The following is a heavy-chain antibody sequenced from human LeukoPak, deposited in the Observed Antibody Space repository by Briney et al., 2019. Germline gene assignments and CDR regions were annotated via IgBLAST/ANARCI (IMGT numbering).Heavy chain of an antibody. CDR1: GGSISSYY. D-gene: IGHD6-19*01. CDR2: IYSSGGT. Sequence: PSETLSLTCSVSGGSISSYYWSWIRQPAEKGLEWIGRIYSSGGTDYNPSLKSRVTMSVDTSKNQFSLKLSSVTAADTAVYYCARMSSSGWYEGYFDYWGQGTLVTVSS. V-gene: IGHV4-4*07. J-gene: IGHJ4*02. CDR3: ARMSSSGWYEGYFDY.